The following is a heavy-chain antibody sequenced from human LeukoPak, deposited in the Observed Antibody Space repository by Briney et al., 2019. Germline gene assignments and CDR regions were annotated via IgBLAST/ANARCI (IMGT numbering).Heavy chain of an antibody. Sequence: ASVKVSCKASGYTFTGYYMHWVRQAPGQGLEWMGQINPNSGGTNYAQKFQGRVTMTRDTSISTAYMELGRLRSDDTAVYYCAKVSTYCSGGSCYSVLYYFDYWGQGTLVTVSS. CDR2: INPNSGGT. V-gene: IGHV1-2*06. J-gene: IGHJ4*02. CDR3: AKVSTYCSGGSCYSVLYYFDY. D-gene: IGHD2-15*01. CDR1: GYTFTGYY.